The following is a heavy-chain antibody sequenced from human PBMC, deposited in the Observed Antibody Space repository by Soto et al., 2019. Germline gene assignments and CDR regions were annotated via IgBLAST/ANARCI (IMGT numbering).Heavy chain of an antibody. D-gene: IGHD3-22*01. J-gene: IGHJ4*02. CDR1: GFTFSSYA. V-gene: IGHV3-23*01. CDR2: ISGSGGST. Sequence: QPGGSLRLSCAASGFTFSSYAMSWVRQAPGKGLEWVSAISGSGGSTYYADSVKGRFTISRDNSKNTLYLQMNSLRAEDTAVYYCATKRYYDSSGYHFDYWGQGTLVTVSS. CDR3: ATKRYYDSSGYHFDY.